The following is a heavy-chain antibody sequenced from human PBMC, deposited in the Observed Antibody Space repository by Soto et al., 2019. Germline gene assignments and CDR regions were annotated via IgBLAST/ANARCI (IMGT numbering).Heavy chain of an antibody. CDR2: IYPGDSDT. CDR3: ARRGQIEVAGYYYYGMDV. Sequence: GESLKISCEGSGYSFTTYWIAWVRQMPGKGLEWMGIIYPGDSDTRYSPSFQGQVTISADKSISTAYLQWNSLKASDTAMYYCARRGQIEVAGYYYYGMDVWGQGTTVTVSS. J-gene: IGHJ6*02. D-gene: IGHD6-19*01. CDR1: GYSFTTYW. V-gene: IGHV5-51*01.